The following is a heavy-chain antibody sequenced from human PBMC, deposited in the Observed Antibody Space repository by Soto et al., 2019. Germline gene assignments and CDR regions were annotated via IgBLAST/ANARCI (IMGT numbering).Heavy chain of an antibody. V-gene: IGHV4-39*01. CDR3: ARHSHMLSNWFDP. CDR2: IHYTGSI. D-gene: IGHD3-10*02. CDR1: GASISSTSYY. J-gene: IGHJ5*02. Sequence: PSETLSLTCSVSGASISSTSYYWGWIRQPPGKGLQWIGSIHYTGSIDYSPSLKGRVSMSVDTSKNELSLRLNSVTAADTAVYYCARHSHMLSNWFDPWGQGALVTVSS.